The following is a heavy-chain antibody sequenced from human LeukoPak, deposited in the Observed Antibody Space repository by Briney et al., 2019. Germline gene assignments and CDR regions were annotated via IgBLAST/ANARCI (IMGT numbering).Heavy chain of an antibody. Sequence: GGSLRLSCAASGFTVSSNYMSWVRQAPGKGLEWVSVIYSGGSTYYADSVKGRFTISRDNSKNTLYLQMNSLRAEDTAVYYCARARRYYYDSSGYYLDYFDYWGQGTLVTVSS. CDR2: IYSGGST. J-gene: IGHJ4*02. D-gene: IGHD3-22*01. CDR3: ARARRYYYDSSGYYLDYFDY. CDR1: GFTVSSNY. V-gene: IGHV3-53*01.